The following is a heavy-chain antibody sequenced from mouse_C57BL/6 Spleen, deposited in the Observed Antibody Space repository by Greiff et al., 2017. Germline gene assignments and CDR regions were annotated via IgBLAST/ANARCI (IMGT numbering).Heavy chain of an antibody. CDR3: ARNRSPGIYWYFDV. Sequence: QVQLQQSGAELARPGASVKLSCKASGYTFTSYGISWVKQRTGQGLEWIGEIYPRSGNTYYNEKFKGKATLTADKSSSTAYMELRSLTSEDSAVYFCARNRSPGIYWYFDVWGTGTTVTVSS. D-gene: IGHD4-1*01. CDR1: GYTFTSYG. CDR2: IYPRSGNT. V-gene: IGHV1-81*01. J-gene: IGHJ1*03.